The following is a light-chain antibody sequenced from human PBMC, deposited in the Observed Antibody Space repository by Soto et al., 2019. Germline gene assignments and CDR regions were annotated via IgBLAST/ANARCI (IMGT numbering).Light chain of an antibody. CDR2: DAS. V-gene: IGKV1-5*01. J-gene: IGKJ4*01. CDR1: QSISKW. CDR3: QQYDSYSPLP. Sequence: DMQMTQSPSTMSASVGDRVTMTCRASQSISKWLAWYQQKPGTAPKLLIYDASNLESGVPSRFSGSGSGTEFTLTIRSLQPDDFATYYCQQYDSYSPLPFGGGTKAAIK.